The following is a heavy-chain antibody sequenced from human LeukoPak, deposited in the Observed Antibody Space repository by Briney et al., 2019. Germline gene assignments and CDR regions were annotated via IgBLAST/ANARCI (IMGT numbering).Heavy chain of an antibody. CDR2: MNPTSGNT. CDR1: GYTFTDYD. CDR3: ARFTMVRGGGYYYYYMDV. J-gene: IGHJ6*03. D-gene: IGHD3-10*01. Sequence: ASVKVSCKASGYTFTDYDINWVRQASGQGLEWMGWMNPTSGNTGYAQKFQGRVTMTTDTSTSTAYMELRSLRSDDTAVYYCARFTMVRGGGYYYYYMDVWGKGTTVTVSS. V-gene: IGHV1-8*01.